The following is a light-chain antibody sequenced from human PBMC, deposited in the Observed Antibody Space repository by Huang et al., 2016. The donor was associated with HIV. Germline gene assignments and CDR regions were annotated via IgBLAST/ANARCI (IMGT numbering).Light chain of an antibody. CDR1: HSLNGD. CDR2: GAS. V-gene: IGKV3-15*01. CDR3: HQYNTWPVT. J-gene: IGKJ2*01. Sequence: TQSPVTLSMSLGERATLSCRASHSLNGDLAWYQKIPGHGLRLLLYGASSRAAGVPARFTGSGSGTNFTLIVNNLQSEDFALYYCHQYNTWPVTFGQGTSLE.